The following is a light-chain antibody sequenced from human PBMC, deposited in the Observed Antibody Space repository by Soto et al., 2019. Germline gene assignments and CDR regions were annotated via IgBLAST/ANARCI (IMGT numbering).Light chain of an antibody. CDR2: ANN. J-gene: IGLJ3*02. CDR3: GTWDSSLNVRV. CDR1: SSSIGNSS. Sequence: QSVLTQPPSVSAAPGQKVTISCSGSSSSIGNSSVSWYQQLPGTAPKLLIYANNKRPSGISDRFSGSKSGTSATLGITGLQTGDEADYYCGTWDSSLNVRVFGGGTKLTVL. V-gene: IGLV1-51*02.